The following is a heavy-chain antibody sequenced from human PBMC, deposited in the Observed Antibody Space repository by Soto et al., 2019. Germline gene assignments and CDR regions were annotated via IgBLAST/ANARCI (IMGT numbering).Heavy chain of an antibody. D-gene: IGHD5-12*01. Sequence: QVQLQQWGAGLLKPSETLSLTCAVYGGSFSGYYWSWIRQPPGKGLEWSGEINHSGSTNYNPSLQSRVTISVDTSQNQFSLQLSSVTAAATAVYYCARGSKRWLQLSDYWGQGTLVTVSS. J-gene: IGHJ4*02. CDR2: INHSGST. CDR3: ARGSKRWLQLSDY. V-gene: IGHV4-34*01. CDR1: GGSFSGYY.